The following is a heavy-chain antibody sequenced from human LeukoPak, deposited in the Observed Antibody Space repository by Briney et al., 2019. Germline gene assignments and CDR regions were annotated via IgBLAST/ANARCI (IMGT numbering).Heavy chain of an antibody. Sequence: GGSLRLSCAASGFTFSSYAMSWVRQAPGKGLEWVSAISGSGGSTYYADSVKGRFTISRDNSKNTLYLQMNSLRAEDTAVYYCEKGERVFCGGDCYYDSWGQGTLVTVSS. D-gene: IGHD2-21*02. CDR1: GFTFSSYA. CDR3: EKGERVFCGGDCYYDS. V-gene: IGHV3-23*01. J-gene: IGHJ4*02. CDR2: ISGSGGST.